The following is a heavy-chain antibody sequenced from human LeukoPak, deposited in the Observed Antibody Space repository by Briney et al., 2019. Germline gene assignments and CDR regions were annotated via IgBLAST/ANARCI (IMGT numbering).Heavy chain of an antibody. CDR1: GFTFSNCA. V-gene: IGHV3-23*01. CDR3: ARHPEPGYCSSTSCHESYFDY. CDR2: ISGSGGRP. D-gene: IGHD2-2*01. J-gene: IGHJ4*02. Sequence: GGSLRLSCAASGFTFSNCAMSWVRQAPGKGLEWVSAISGSGGRPYYADSVKGRFTISRDNSKNTLYLQMNSLRAEDTAVYYCARHPEPGYCSSTSCHESYFDYWGQGTLVTVSS.